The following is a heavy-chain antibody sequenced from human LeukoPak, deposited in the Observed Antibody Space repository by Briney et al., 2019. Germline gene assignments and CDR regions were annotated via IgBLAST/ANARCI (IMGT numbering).Heavy chain of an antibody. Sequence: GGSLRLSCAASGFTFSSDSMNWVRQAPGKGLEWVSSISSSSSYIYYADSVKGRFTISRDNAKNSLYLQMNSLRAEDTAVYYCARTLDYGDYDDYWGQGTLVTVSS. CDR3: ARTLDYGDYDDY. CDR1: GFTFSSDS. D-gene: IGHD4-17*01. J-gene: IGHJ4*02. V-gene: IGHV3-21*01. CDR2: ISSSSSYI.